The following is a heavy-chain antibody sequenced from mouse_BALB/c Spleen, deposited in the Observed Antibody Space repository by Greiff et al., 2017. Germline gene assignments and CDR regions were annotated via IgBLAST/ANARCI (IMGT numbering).Heavy chain of an antibody. J-gene: IGHJ4*01. CDR2: ILPGSGST. CDR3: AREVRRYYAMDY. D-gene: IGHD2-14*01. CDR1: GYTFSSYW. Sequence: QVQLQQSGAELMKPGASVKISCKATGYTFSSYWIEWVKQRPGHGLEWIGEILPGSGSTNYNEKFKGKATFTADTSSNTAYMQLSSLTSEDSAVYYCAREVRRYYAMDYWGQGTSVTVSS. V-gene: IGHV1-9*01.